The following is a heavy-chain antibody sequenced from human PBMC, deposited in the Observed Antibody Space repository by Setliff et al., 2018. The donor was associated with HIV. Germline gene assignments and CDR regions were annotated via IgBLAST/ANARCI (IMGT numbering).Heavy chain of an antibody. V-gene: IGHV4-59*08. J-gene: IGHJ6*03. CDR1: GGSVSSFF. Sequence: SETLSLTCSVSGGSVSSFFWSWIRQPPGKGLEWIGHISYSGSTNYNPSLKSRVTISVDTSKNQFSLKLTSVTAADTAVYYCARRRSPPSGFYSKYYMDVWGKGTTVTVSS. CDR2: ISYSGST. CDR3: ARRRSPPSGFYSKYYMDV. D-gene: IGHD3-22*01.